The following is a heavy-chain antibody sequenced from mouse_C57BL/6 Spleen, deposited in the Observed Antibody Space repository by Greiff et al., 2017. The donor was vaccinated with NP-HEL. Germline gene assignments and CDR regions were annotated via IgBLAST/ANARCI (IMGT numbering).Heavy chain of an antibody. V-gene: IGHV1-81*01. CDR1: GYTFTSYG. J-gene: IGHJ4*01. D-gene: IGHD4-1*01. CDR3: AREELTGRAMDY. CDR2: IYPRSGNT. Sequence: QVQLQQSGAELVRPGASVTLSCKASGYTFTSYGISWVKQRTGQGLEWIGEIYPRSGNTYYNQKFKGKATLTADKSSSTAYMELRSLTSEDSAVYVCAREELTGRAMDYWGQGTSVTVSS.